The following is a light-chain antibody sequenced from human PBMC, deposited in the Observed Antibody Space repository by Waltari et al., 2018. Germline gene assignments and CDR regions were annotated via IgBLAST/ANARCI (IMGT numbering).Light chain of an antibody. CDR3: QHYVRLPVS. Sequence: EIVLTQSPGTLSVSPGERAPLSCRASQSVGRTLAWYQQKPGQAPRLLIDGASSRAAGSPERFSGSGSGTDFSLTISRLGAEDFAGYYCQHYVRLPVSFGQGTKVEIK. CDR2: GAS. J-gene: IGKJ1*01. V-gene: IGKV3-20*01. CDR1: QSVGRT.